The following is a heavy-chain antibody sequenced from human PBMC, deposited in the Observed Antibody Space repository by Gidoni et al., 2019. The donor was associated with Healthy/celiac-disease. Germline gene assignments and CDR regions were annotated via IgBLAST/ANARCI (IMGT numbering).Heavy chain of an antibody. Sequence: QLQLQESGPGLVKPSQTLSLTCTVSGGSISSGSYYWSWIRQPAGKGLEWIGRIYTSGSTNYNPSLKSRVTISVDTSKNQFSLKLSSVTAADTAVYYCARGPHDYSNDYYYYMDVWGKGTTVTVSS. CDR1: GGSISSGSYY. J-gene: IGHJ6*03. CDR2: IYTSGST. V-gene: IGHV4-61*02. D-gene: IGHD4-4*01. CDR3: ARGPHDYSNDYYYYMDV.